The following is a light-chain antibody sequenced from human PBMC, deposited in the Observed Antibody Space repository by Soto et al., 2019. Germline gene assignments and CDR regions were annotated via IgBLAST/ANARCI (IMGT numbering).Light chain of an antibody. J-gene: IGLJ2*01. V-gene: IGLV7-46*01. CDR2: DTS. CDR3: LLSYSGARPVV. Sequence: QAVVTQEPSLTVSPGGTVTLTCGSSTGAVTSGNYPYWFQQKPGQAPRTLIYDTSNKHSWTPARFSGSLLGGKAALTLSGAQPEEEAAYYCLLSYSGARPVVFGGGTKVTVL. CDR1: TGAVTSGNY.